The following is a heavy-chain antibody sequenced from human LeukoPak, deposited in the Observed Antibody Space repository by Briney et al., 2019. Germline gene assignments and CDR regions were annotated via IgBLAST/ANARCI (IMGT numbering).Heavy chain of an antibody. CDR3: ARQGTSGSYLTGLDV. V-gene: IGHV4-59*08. CDR1: SGSISTYY. D-gene: IGHD3-22*01. Sequence: SETLSLTCTVSSGSISTYYWSWIRQSPGKGLEWMGYIFHSGSTTYNPSLSSRLTISVDTSKNQFSLELRSVTAADTAVYYCARQGTSGSYLTGLDVWGQGTTVTVSS. J-gene: IGHJ6*02. CDR2: IFHSGST.